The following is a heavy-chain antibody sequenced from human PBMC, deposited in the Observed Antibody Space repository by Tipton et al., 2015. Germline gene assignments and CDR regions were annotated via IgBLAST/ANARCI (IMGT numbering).Heavy chain of an antibody. CDR2: IYHSGRT. Sequence: TLSLTCTVSGGSIRTYYWVWVRQPPGRGLESLGYIYHSGRTNYNPSLRSRLTMSVDSSKNQFSLRLSSATAADTAVYYCACQDYDSLTRDYQTVDYWGQGTLVTVSS. D-gene: IGHD3-9*01. J-gene: IGHJ4*02. CDR1: GGSIRTYY. V-gene: IGHV4-59*01. CDR3: ACQDYDSLTRDYQTVDY.